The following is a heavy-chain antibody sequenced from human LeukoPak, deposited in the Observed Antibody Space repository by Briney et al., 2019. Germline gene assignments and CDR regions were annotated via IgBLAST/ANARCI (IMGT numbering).Heavy chain of an antibody. J-gene: IGHJ2*01. Sequence: SETLSLTCTVSGGSVSSDSWNWIRQPPGKGLEWIGYIYNTGSSNHNPSLKNRVTISFDKSKSQLSLNLSSVTAADTAIYYCARHAKMNLVREAFWYFDLWGRSTLVTVSS. CDR3: ARHAKMNLVREAFWYFDL. CDR1: GGSVSSDS. CDR2: IYNTGSS. V-gene: IGHV4-59*08. D-gene: IGHD3-10*01.